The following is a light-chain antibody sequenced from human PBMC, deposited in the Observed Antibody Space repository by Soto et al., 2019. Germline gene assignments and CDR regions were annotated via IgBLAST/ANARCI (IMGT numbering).Light chain of an antibody. V-gene: IGKV3-11*01. Sequence: VLTQSPATLSLSPGDSATLSCRASPSVTNFLAWYQQKPGQAPRLLIYGAFNRATGIPARFSGSGSGTDFTLTISSLEPEDSAVYYCQQSNVWPPVTFGQGTRLEIK. CDR3: QQSNVWPPVT. J-gene: IGKJ5*01. CDR1: PSVTNF. CDR2: GAF.